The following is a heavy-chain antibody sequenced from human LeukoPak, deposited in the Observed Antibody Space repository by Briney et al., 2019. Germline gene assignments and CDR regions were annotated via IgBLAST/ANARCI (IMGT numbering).Heavy chain of an antibody. CDR2: IKEEGSEK. V-gene: IGHV3-7*03. J-gene: IGHJ4*02. D-gene: IGHD3-16*01. CDR1: GFTFTSHW. CDR3: AGALRPLDY. Sequence: GGSLRLSCAASGFTFTSHWMTWVRQAPGKGLEWVANIKEEGSEKYYVDSVKGRFTISRDNAKNSLYLQMNSLRVEDTAVYYCAGALRPLDYWGQGILVTVSS.